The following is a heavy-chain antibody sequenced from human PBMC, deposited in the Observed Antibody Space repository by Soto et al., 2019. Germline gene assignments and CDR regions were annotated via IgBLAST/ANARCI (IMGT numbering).Heavy chain of an antibody. J-gene: IGHJ6*02. CDR2: ISGSGGST. D-gene: IGHD3-9*01. CDR1: GFTFSSYA. V-gene: IGHV3-23*01. CDR3: AKEMDYDILTGYSDYGMDV. Sequence: GGSLRLSCAASGFTFSSYAMSWVRQAPGKGLEWVSAISGSGGSTYYADSVKGRFTISRDNSKNTLYLQMNSLRAEDTAVYYCAKEMDYDILTGYSDYGMDVWGQWTTVTVSS.